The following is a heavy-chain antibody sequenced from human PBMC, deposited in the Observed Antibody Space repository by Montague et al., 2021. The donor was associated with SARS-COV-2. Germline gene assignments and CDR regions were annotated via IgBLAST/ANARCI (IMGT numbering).Heavy chain of an antibody. CDR3: ARDGYSSGWNGLHWFDP. V-gene: IGHV4-61*02. J-gene: IGHJ5*02. Sequence: TLSLTCTVSIGSISSGSYYWSWIRQPAGKGLEWIGRIYTSRSTNYXXXLKSRVTISVDTSKNQFSLKLSSVTAADTAVYYCARDGYSSGWNGLHWFDPWGQGTLVTVSS. CDR2: IYTSRST. D-gene: IGHD6-25*01. CDR1: IGSISSGSYY.